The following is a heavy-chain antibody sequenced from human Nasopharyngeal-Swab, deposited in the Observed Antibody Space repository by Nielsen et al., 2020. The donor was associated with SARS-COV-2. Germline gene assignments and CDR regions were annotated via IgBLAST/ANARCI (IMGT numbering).Heavy chain of an antibody. CDR1: GYTFTSYG. Sequence: ASVKVSCKASGYTFTSYGISWVRQAPGQGLEWMGWISAYNGNTNYAQKFQGRVTITADKSTSTAYMELSSLRSEDTAVYYCARDVYSSSSWWFDPWGQGTLVTVSS. J-gene: IGHJ5*02. CDR3: ARDVYSSSSWWFDP. D-gene: IGHD6-6*01. CDR2: ISAYNGNT. V-gene: IGHV1-18*01.